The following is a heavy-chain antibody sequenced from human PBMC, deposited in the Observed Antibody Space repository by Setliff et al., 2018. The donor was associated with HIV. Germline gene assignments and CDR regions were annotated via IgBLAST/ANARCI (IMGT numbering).Heavy chain of an antibody. V-gene: IGHV4-61*09. CDR3: AGLDSADYFVGVLNF. CDR2: MRANGLT. J-gene: IGHJ4*03. D-gene: IGHD3-22*01. Sequence: SETLSLTCAVSGGSINSGSIYWSWVRRPAGGGLEWIGHMRANGLTTYNPSLRSRAAISMETSKNQFSLRLSAVTAADSAIYYCAGLDSADYFVGVLNFWGQGTRVTVSS. CDR1: GGSINSGSIY.